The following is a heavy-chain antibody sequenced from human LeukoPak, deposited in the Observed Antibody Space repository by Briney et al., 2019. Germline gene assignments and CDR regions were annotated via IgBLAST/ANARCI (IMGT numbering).Heavy chain of an antibody. V-gene: IGHV3-30*02. CDR1: GFTFSSYG. Sequence: GGSLRLSCAASGFTFSSYGMHWVRQAPGKGLEWVAFIRYDGSNKYYADSVKGRFTISRDNSKNTLYLQMNSLRAEDTAVYYCAKDYYYDSSGYYSLDAFDIWGQGTMVTVSS. CDR2: IRYDGSNK. J-gene: IGHJ3*02. CDR3: AKDYYYDSSGYYSLDAFDI. D-gene: IGHD3-22*01.